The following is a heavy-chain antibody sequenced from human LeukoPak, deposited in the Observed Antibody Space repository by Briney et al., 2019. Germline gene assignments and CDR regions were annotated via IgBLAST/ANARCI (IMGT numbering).Heavy chain of an antibody. D-gene: IGHD6-13*01. CDR2: IRYDGSNK. J-gene: IGHJ4*02. V-gene: IGHV3-30*02. CDR1: GFTFSSYG. Sequence: GGSLRLSCAASGFTFSSYGMHWVRQAPGKGLEWVAFIRYDGSNKYYADSVKGRFTISRDNSKNTLYLQMNSLRAEDTAVHYCAKDSGSSWPYFDYWGQGTLVTVSS. CDR3: AKDSGSSWPYFDY.